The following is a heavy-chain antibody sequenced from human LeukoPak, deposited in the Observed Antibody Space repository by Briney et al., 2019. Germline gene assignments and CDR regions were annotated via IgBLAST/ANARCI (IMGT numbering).Heavy chain of an antibody. J-gene: IGHJ4*02. D-gene: IGHD3-3*01. V-gene: IGHV3-30-3*01. CDR2: ISYDGSNK. CDR1: GFTFSSYA. CDR3: ATFGVVTY. Sequence: PGGSLRLSCAASGFTFSSYAMHWVRQAPGKGLEWVAVISYDGSNKYYADSVKGRFTISRDNSKNTLYLQMNSLRAEDTAVYYCATFGVVTYWGQGTLVTVSS.